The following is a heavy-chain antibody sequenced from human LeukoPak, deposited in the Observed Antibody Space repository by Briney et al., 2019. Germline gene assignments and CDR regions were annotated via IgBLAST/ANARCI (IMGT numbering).Heavy chain of an antibody. Sequence: PGGSLRLSCAASGFTFSSYSMNWVRQAPGKGLEWVSYISSSSSTIYYADSVKGRFTISRDNAKNSLYLQMNSLRAEDTALYYCAKDMYGTTGVTLDYWGQGTLVTVSS. CDR1: GFTFSSYS. J-gene: IGHJ4*02. CDR3: AKDMYGTTGVTLDY. D-gene: IGHD7-27*01. V-gene: IGHV3-48*01. CDR2: ISSSSSTI.